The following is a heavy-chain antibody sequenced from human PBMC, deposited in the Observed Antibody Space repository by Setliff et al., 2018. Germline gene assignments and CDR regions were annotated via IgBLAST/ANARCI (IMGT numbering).Heavy chain of an antibody. CDR3: ARAGASIVGEVYYYMDV. D-gene: IGHD1-26*01. J-gene: IGHJ6*03. V-gene: IGHV4-4*02. Sequence: SETLSLTCAVSGFSISSGYYWGWVRQPPGKGLEWIGEIYHTGSTNYNPSLKSRLTISVDKSKNQFSLRLSSVTAADTAVYYCARAGASIVGEVYYYMDVWGKGTTVTVSS. CDR2: IYHTGST. CDR1: GFSISSGYY.